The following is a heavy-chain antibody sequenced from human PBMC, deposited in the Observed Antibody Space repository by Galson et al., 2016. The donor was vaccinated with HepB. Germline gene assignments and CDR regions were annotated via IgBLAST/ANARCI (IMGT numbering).Heavy chain of an antibody. Sequence: SLRLSCAASGFNVDSKYMSWVRQGPGEGLEWISVIYSDGRTYYAGSVEGRFTIFRDRAKNVLYVQMNNLIAEDTATYYCATHSPMRGSYFDHWGQGTLVTVSS. CDR2: IYSDGRT. CDR1: GFNVDSKY. D-gene: IGHD1-26*01. J-gene: IGHJ4*02. CDR3: ATHSPMRGSYFDH. V-gene: IGHV3-53*01.